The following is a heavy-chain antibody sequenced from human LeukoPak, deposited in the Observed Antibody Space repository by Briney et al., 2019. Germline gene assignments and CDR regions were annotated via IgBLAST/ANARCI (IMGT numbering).Heavy chain of an antibody. CDR1: GYSISSGYY. Sequence: SETLSLTCTVSGYSISSGYYWGWIRQPPGKGLEWIGEINHSGSTNYNPSLKSRVTISVDTSKNQFSLKLSSVTAADTAVYYCARVQDRHFDYWGQGTLVTVSS. D-gene: IGHD2-15*01. V-gene: IGHV4-38-2*02. J-gene: IGHJ4*02. CDR3: ARVQDRHFDY. CDR2: INHSGST.